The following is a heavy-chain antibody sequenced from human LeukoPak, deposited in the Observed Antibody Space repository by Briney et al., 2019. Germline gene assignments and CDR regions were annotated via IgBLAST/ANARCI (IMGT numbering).Heavy chain of an antibody. J-gene: IGHJ4*02. Sequence: GRSLRLSCAASGFTFSTYAMHWVRQAPGKGLEWVTVISFDGNNKNYADSVKGRFTISRDSSKNTLYLQLNSLRAEDTAVYYCARSPGLVGANYFDYWGQGTLVTVSS. CDR3: ARSPGLVGANYFDY. V-gene: IGHV3-30*04. CDR2: ISFDGNNK. D-gene: IGHD1-26*01. CDR1: GFTFSTYA.